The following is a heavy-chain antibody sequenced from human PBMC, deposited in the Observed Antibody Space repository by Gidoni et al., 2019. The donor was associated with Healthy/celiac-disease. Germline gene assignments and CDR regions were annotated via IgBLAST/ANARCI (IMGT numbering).Heavy chain of an antibody. V-gene: IGHV1-69*08. CDR1: GGTFSSYT. D-gene: IGHD3-10*01. CDR2: IIPILGIA. CDR3: ARDWRYYYGSGTNDVFDI. Sequence: QVQLVQSGAEVKKPGSSVTVSCKASGGTFSSYTISWVRQAPGQGLEWMGRIIPILGIANYAQKFQGRVTITADKSTSTAYMELSSLRSEDTAVYYCARDWRYYYGSGTNDVFDIWGQGTMVTVSS. J-gene: IGHJ3*02.